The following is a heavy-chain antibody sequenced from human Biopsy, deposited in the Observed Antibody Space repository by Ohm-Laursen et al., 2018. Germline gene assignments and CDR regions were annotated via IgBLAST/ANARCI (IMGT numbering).Heavy chain of an antibody. J-gene: IGHJ6*02. V-gene: IGHV1-69*06. Sequence: SSVKVSCKAPEGTFSNYGVNWVRQAPGQGLEWLGGNIPILGTGNYAQKFQDRVTVAADTSTSTATMELRSLRSDDTAVYYCATKLTGYFHHWGQGTTVTVSS. CDR2: NIPILGTG. CDR1: EGTFSNYG. D-gene: IGHD1-26*01. CDR3: ATKLTGYFHH.